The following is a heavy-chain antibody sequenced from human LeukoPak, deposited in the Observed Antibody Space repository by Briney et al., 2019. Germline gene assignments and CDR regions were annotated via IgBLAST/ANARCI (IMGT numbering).Heavy chain of an antibody. V-gene: IGHV3-23*01. CDR3: ATRSNLYGGNSFYYGMDV. CDR2: ISGSGGSA. Sequence: GGSLRLSCAASGFTFSSYAMSWVRQAPGKGLEWVSAISGSGGSAYYADSVKGRFTISRDNSKNTLYLQMNSLRAEDTAVYYCATRSNLYGGNSFYYGMDVWGQGTTVTVSS. J-gene: IGHJ6*02. CDR1: GFTFSSYA. D-gene: IGHD4-23*01.